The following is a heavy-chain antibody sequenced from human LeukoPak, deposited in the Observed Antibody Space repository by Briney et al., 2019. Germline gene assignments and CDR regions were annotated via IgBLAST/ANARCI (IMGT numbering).Heavy chain of an antibody. V-gene: IGHV4-59*01. Sequence: PSEALSLTCTVSGVSISSYYWSWIRQPPGKGLEWIGYIYYRGSTNYNPSLKSRVTISVDTSKNQFSLKLTSVTAADTAVYYCARDQNRAFDIWGQGTMVTV. J-gene: IGHJ3*02. CDR3: ARDQNRAFDI. CDR2: IYYRGST. D-gene: IGHD1-14*01. CDR1: GVSISSYY.